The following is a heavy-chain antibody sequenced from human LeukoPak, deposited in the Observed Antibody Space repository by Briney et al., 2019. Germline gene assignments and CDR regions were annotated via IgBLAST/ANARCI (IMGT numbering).Heavy chain of an antibody. J-gene: IGHJ3*01. CDR3: ARISSSNWYNERGAFDV. CDR1: GITFSSYG. CDR2: VYYTGST. D-gene: IGHD6-13*01. V-gene: IGHV4-59*01. Sequence: GSLRLSCAASGITFSSYGMSWVRQPPGKGLEWIGFVYYTGSTNYSPSLKSRVTISVDTSKNQFSLKLRSVTAADTAVYYCARISSSNWYNERGAFDVWGQGTMVTVSS.